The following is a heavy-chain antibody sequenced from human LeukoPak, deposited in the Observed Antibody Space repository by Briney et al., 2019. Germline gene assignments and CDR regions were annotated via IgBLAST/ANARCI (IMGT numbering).Heavy chain of an antibody. CDR1: GFTFSSYA. Sequence: GGSLRLSCAASGFTFSSYAMGWVRQAPGKGLDWVSSISGSGGNTYYADSVKGRFTISRDNSKNTLYLQMNSLGAEDTAVYYCATLKGGSTVITKGDYWGQGTLVTVSS. CDR2: ISGSGGNT. J-gene: IGHJ4*02. V-gene: IGHV3-23*01. CDR3: ATLKGGSTVITKGDY. D-gene: IGHD4-17*01.